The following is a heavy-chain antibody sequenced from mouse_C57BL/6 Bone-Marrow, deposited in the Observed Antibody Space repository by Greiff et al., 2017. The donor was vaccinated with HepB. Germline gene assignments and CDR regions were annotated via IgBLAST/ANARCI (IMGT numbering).Heavy chain of an antibody. CDR3: AREIYYDY. CDR1: GFTFSDFY. Sequence: DVHLVESGGGLVQSGRSLRLSCATSGFTFSDFYMEWVRQAPGKGLEWIAASRNKANDYTTEYSASVKGRFIVSRDTSQSILYLQMNALRAEDTAIYYCAREIYYDYWGQGTLVTVSA. V-gene: IGHV7-1*01. J-gene: IGHJ3*01. D-gene: IGHD2-4*01. CDR2: SRNKANDYTT.